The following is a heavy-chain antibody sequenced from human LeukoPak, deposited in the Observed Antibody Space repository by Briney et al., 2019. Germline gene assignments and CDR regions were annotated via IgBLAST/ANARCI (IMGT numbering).Heavy chain of an antibody. CDR1: GGSISSYY. CDR2: IYYSGST. Sequence: PSETLSLTCTVSGGSISSYYWSWIRQPPGKGLEWIGYIYYSGSTNYNPSLKSRVTISVDTSKNQFSLKLSSVTAADTAVYYCARSEDIVADAFDIWGQGTMVTVSS. D-gene: IGHD5-12*01. J-gene: IGHJ3*02. V-gene: IGHV4-59*08. CDR3: ARSEDIVADAFDI.